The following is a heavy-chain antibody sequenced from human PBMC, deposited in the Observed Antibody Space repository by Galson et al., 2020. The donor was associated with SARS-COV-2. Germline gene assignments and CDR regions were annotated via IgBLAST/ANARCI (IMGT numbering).Heavy chain of an antibody. CDR3: ARMGARVAGVFYYYGMDV. J-gene: IGHJ6*02. V-gene: IGHV3-23*01. Sequence: GGPLRLSCAASGFTVTNYALTWVRQAPGKGLEWVASISGSGNSIYYTDSVRGRFTMSRVTSKNTLYLQVNSLRADDTAVYYCARMGARVAGVFYYYGMDVWGHGTTVTVSS. D-gene: IGHD6-19*01. CDR1: GFTVTNYA. CDR2: ISGSGNSI.